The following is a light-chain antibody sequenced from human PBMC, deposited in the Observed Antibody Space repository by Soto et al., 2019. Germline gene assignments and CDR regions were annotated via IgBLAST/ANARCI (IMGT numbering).Light chain of an antibody. CDR2: DAS. CDR1: QSVSSY. J-gene: IGKJ5*01. CDR3: QQRSNWPIT. Sequence: ETELTQSPVTLSVSPGERATLSCRARQSVSSYLAWYQQKPGQAPRLLIYDASNRATGIPARFSGSGSGTDFTLTISSLEPEDFAVYYCQQRSNWPITFGQGTRLEIK. V-gene: IGKV3-11*01.